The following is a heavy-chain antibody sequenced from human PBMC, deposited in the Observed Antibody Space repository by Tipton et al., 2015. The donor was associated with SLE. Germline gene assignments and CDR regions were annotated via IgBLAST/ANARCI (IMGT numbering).Heavy chain of an antibody. D-gene: IGHD3-3*01. CDR2: ISHSGST. V-gene: IGHV4-4*02. Sequence: TLSLTCAVSDGSISSSDWWSWVRQYSGKGLEWIGEISHSGSTNYNPSLQSRVTVSVDKSKNQFSLRLNSVTAADTAVYYCARNFDFWSGKGGYYGMDVWGQGTTVTVSS. CDR3: ARNFDFWSGKGGYYGMDV. CDR1: DGSISSSDW. J-gene: IGHJ6*02.